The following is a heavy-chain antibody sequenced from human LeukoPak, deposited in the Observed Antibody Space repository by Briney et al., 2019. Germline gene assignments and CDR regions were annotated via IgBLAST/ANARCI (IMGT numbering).Heavy chain of an antibody. CDR2: IYFSGST. CDR1: GDSISSANYY. V-gene: IGHV4-39*07. Sequence: PSETLSLTCTVSGDSISSANYYWGWVRQPPGKGLEWIGSIYFSGSTYYNPSLKSRVTISVETSKVQFSLKLSSVTASDTAVYYCARDCCSSTSCRKKFDNWGQGTLVTVSS. J-gene: IGHJ4*02. D-gene: IGHD2-2*01. CDR3: ARDCCSSTSCRKKFDN.